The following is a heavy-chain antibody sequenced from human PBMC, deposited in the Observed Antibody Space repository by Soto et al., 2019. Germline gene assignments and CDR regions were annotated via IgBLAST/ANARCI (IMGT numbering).Heavy chain of an antibody. CDR2: IIPIFGTA. CDR3: ARDAPYCSSTSCYEDYYYYGMDV. V-gene: IGHV1-69*13. D-gene: IGHD2-2*01. J-gene: IGHJ6*02. CDR1: GGTFSSYA. Sequence: SVKVSCKASGGTFSSYAISWVRQAPGQGLEWMGGIIPIFGTANYAQKFQGRVTITADESTSTAYMELSSLRSEDTAVYYCARDAPYCSSTSCYEDYYYYGMDVWGQLPTVTVSS.